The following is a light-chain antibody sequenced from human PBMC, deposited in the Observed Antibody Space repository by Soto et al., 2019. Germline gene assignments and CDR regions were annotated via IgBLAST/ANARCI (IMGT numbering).Light chain of an antibody. CDR3: QRTSMPIT. V-gene: IGKV1-27*01. CDR2: SAS. CDR1: QGISSY. Sequence: DIQLTQSPSSLSASVGARVTITCRVSQGISSYLNCYRQKPGKVPKLLIYSASNLQSGVPSRFSDSASGPQFTITISSLHPEDVATYYGQRTSMPITFGQGTRLEIK. J-gene: IGKJ5*01.